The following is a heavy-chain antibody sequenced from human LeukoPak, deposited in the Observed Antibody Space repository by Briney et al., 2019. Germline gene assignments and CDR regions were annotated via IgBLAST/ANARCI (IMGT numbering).Heavy chain of an antibody. CDR3: ARAYQPLGGLSFPDS. Sequence: ASVKVSCKASGNTFINYAMNWVRQAPGQGLEWMGWINTNTGEPTYAQGFTGRFVFSLDTSVSTAYLQISSLKAEDTAVYYCARAYQPLGGLSFPDSWGQRTLVTVSS. D-gene: IGHD3-16*02. J-gene: IGHJ5*01. V-gene: IGHV7-4-1*02. CDR1: GNTFINYA. CDR2: INTNTGEP.